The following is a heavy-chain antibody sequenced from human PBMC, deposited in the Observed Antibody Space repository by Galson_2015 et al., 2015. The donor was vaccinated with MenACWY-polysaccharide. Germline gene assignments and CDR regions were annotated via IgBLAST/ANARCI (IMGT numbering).Heavy chain of an antibody. Sequence: SLRLSCAASGFTFIDYAMHWVRQGPGKGLEWVSGISWSSSDIAYVGSVKGRFTISRDNAKNSLYLEMNSLKAEDTALYYCAARGPGTTRGAFDTWAKGQWSPSLQ. V-gene: IGHV3-9*01. CDR2: ISWSSSDI. D-gene: IGHD1-1*01. J-gene: IGHJ3*02. CDR3: AARGPGTTRGAFDT. CDR1: GFTFIDYA.